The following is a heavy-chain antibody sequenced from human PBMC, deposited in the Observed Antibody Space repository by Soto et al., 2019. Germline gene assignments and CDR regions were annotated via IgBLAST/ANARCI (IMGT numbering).Heavy chain of an antibody. CDR3: AHTQLYNQYSSSWYGSFDY. J-gene: IGHJ4*02. CDR2: IYWDDDK. V-gene: IGHV2-5*02. D-gene: IGHD6-13*01. CDR1: GFSLSTSGVG. Sequence: SGPTLVNPTQALRLTCTFSGFSLSTSGVGVGWIRQPPGKALEWLALIYWDDDKRYSPSLKSRLTITKDTSKNQVVLTMTNMDPVDTATYYCAHTQLYNQYSSSWYGSFDYWGQGTLVTVSS.